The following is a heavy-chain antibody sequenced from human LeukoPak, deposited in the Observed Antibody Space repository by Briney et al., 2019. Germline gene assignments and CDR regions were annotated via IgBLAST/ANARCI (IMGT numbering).Heavy chain of an antibody. Sequence: PGGSLRLSCAASGFTFSSYAMSWVRQAPGKGLEWVSAISGSGGSTYYADSVKGRFTISRDNSKNTLYLQMNSLRAEDTAVYYRARPGVSYYDSSGYYDYWGQGTLVTVSS. CDR3: ARPGVSYYDSSGYYDY. CDR1: GFTFSSYA. V-gene: IGHV3-23*01. J-gene: IGHJ4*02. CDR2: ISGSGGST. D-gene: IGHD3-22*01.